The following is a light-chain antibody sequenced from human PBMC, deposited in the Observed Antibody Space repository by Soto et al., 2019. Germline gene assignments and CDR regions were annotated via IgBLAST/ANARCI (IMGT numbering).Light chain of an antibody. CDR3: QQYDT. V-gene: IGKV3-20*01. CDR1: QGISINY. J-gene: IGKJ2*01. Sequence: EIVLTQSPGTLSLSPGERATLSCRASQGISINYLAWYQQKPGQAPRLLFYGASNWAIGIPDRFSGSGSGTDFTLTISRLEPEDFAVYYCQQYDTFGQGTKVDIK. CDR2: GAS.